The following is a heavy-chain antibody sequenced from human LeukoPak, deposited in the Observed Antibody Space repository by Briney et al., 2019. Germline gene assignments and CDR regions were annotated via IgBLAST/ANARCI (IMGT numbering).Heavy chain of an antibody. V-gene: IGHV3-9*01. CDR2: ISWNSGSI. D-gene: IGHD6-13*01. J-gene: IGHJ4*02. CDR3: AKDIGPVIAAAGPWGYFDY. CDR1: GFTFDDYA. Sequence: GGSLRLSCAASGFTFDDYAMHWVRQAPGKGLEWVSGISWNSGSIGYADSVKGRFTISRGNAKNSLYLQMNSLRAEDTALYYCAKDIGPVIAAAGPWGYFDYWGQGTLVAVSS.